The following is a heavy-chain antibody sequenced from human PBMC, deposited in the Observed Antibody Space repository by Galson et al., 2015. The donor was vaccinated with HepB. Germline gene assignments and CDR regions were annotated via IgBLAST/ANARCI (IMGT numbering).Heavy chain of an antibody. CDR3: ARGDYGDPLKY. J-gene: IGHJ4*02. V-gene: IGHV4-59*01. Sequence: LSLTCTVSGGSISSYYWSWIRQPPGKGLEWIGYIYYSGSTNYNPSLKSRVTISVDTSKNQFSLKLSSVTAADTAVYYCARGDYGDPLKYWGQGTLVTVSS. D-gene: IGHD4-17*01. CDR1: GGSISSYY. CDR2: IYYSGST.